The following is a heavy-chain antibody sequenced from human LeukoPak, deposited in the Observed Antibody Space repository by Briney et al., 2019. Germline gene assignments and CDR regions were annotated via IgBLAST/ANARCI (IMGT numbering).Heavy chain of an antibody. D-gene: IGHD1-26*01. Sequence: ASVKVSCKASGGTFSSYAISWVRQAPGQGLEWMGIINPSGGSTSYAQKFQGRVTMTRDTSTSTVYMELSSLRSEDTAVYYCARGGGSGSYEDYFDYWGQGTLVTVSS. J-gene: IGHJ4*02. CDR2: INPSGGST. V-gene: IGHV1-46*01. CDR3: ARGGGSGSYEDYFDY. CDR1: GGTFSSYA.